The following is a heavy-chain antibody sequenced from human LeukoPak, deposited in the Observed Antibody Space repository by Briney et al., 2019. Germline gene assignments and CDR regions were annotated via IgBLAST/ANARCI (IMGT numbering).Heavy chain of an antibody. CDR1: GGSFSGYY. CDR2: INHSGST. Sequence: SETLSLACAVYGGSFSGYYWSWIRQPPGKGLEWIGEINHSGSTNYNPSLKSRVTISVDTSKNQFSLKLSPVTAADTAVYYCARAEWLMYDYWGQGTLVTVSS. V-gene: IGHV4-34*01. CDR3: ARAEWLMYDY. D-gene: IGHD3-3*01. J-gene: IGHJ4*02.